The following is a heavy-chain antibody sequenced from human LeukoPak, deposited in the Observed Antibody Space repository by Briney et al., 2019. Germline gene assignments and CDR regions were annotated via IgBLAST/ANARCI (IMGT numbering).Heavy chain of an antibody. J-gene: IGHJ4*02. Sequence: GGSLRLSCEVSGFTFSSYWMNWVRQAPGKGLEWVANIKQDGSEKYYVDSVKGRFTISRDNARNSLYLQMNSLRAEDTAVYYCARDIRSRYFDYWGQGTLVTVSS. D-gene: IGHD6-13*01. CDR3: ARDIRSRYFDY. CDR2: IKQDGSEK. CDR1: GFTFSSYW. V-gene: IGHV3-7*03.